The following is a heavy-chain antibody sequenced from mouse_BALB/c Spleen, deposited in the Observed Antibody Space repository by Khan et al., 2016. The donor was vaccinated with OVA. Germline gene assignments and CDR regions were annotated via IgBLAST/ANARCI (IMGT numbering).Heavy chain of an antibody. Sequence: DLVKPGASVKLSCKASGYTFTSYWINWIKQRPGQGLEWIGRVSPGSGSPYYNEIFKGKATVTVDKSSSTAYIQLNSLSSEGSAVYFCTSSNYYGNSLYAMDYWGQGTSVTVSS. CDR3: TSSNYYGNSLYAMDY. V-gene: IGHV1S41*01. J-gene: IGHJ4*01. CDR2: VSPGSGSP. CDR1: GYTFTSYW. D-gene: IGHD1-1*01.